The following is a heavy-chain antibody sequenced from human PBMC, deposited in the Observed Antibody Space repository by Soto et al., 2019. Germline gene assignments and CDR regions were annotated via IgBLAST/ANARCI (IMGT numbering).Heavy chain of an antibody. CDR1: GRTFSTYS. V-gene: IGHV1-69*06. CDR2: IIPLFGTA. J-gene: IGHJ4*02. CDR3: ASSSGNNYGVGTNYYFDY. Sequence: AASVKVSCKTSGRTFSTYSIVWVRQAPGEGLEWMGGIIPLFGTANYAQKFQDRVTITADKSTNTAFMELSSLKSEDTAMYYCASSSGNNYGVGTNYYFDYWGQGALVTVSS. D-gene: IGHD1-26*01.